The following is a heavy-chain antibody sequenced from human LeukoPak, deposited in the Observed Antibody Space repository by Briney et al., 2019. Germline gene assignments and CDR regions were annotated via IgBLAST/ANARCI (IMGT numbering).Heavy chain of an antibody. V-gene: IGHV4-34*01. CDR1: GGSFSGYY. CDR3: ARGRSTVTGRYFDY. J-gene: IGHJ4*02. D-gene: IGHD4-17*01. CDR2: INHSGRT. Sequence: SETLSLTCAVYGGSFSGYYWSWIRQPPGTGLEWIGEINHSGRTNYNPSLKSRVTISVDTSKNQFSLKLSSVTAADTAVYYCARGRSTVTGRYFDYWGQGTLVTVSS.